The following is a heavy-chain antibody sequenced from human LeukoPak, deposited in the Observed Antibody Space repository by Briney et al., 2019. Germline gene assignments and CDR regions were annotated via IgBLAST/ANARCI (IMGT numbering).Heavy chain of an antibody. CDR2: IYYSGNT. D-gene: IGHD3-22*01. V-gene: IGHV4-39*07. J-gene: IGHJ4*02. CDR1: GGSIRSTTYY. CDR3: ARAPHFFDTSGSRYYFDY. Sequence: TSETLSLTCTVSGGSIRSTTYYWGWIRQPPGKGLEWIGSIYYSGNTYHSPSLMSRVTISVDTSNNQFSLILSSVTAADTAVYYYARAPHFFDTSGSRYYFDYWGQGALVTVSS.